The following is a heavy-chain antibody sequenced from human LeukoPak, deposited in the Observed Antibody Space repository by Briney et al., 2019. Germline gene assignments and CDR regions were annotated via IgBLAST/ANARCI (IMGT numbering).Heavy chain of an antibody. Sequence: GGSLRLSCAASGFTFSSYWMHWVRQAPGKGLVWVSRIHSDGSITSYADSVKGRFTMSRDNAKNTLYLQMNNLTAEDTAVYYCARGSSTSSQDWGQGTLVTVSS. J-gene: IGHJ4*02. V-gene: IGHV3-74*01. D-gene: IGHD2-2*01. CDR1: GFTFSSYW. CDR2: IHSDGSIT. CDR3: ARGSSTSSQD.